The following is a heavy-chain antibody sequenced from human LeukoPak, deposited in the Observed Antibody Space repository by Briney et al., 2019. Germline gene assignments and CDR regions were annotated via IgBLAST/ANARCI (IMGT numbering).Heavy chain of an antibody. Sequence: GGSLRLSCVASGLTVSNHWMSWVRQAPGKGLEWVANIREERGQEYYVDSVKGRFTISRDSAKNSLYLQMNSLRAEDTAVYYCARGVPYDSWSGPHYSDYWGQGTLVTVSS. CDR3: ARGVPYDSWSGPHYSDY. J-gene: IGHJ4*02. CDR1: GLTVSNHW. CDR2: IREERGQE. D-gene: IGHD3-3*01. V-gene: IGHV3-7*01.